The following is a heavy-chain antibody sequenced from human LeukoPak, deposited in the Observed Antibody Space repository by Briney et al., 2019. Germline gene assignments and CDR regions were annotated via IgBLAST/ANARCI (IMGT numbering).Heavy chain of an antibody. CDR2: IYPGDSDT. CDR1: GYSFTNYW. V-gene: IGHV5-51*01. CDR3: ARHQGGGSAEQPLRY. D-gene: IGHD6-13*01. Sequence: GESLKISCKVSGYSFTNYWIGWLRQMPGKGLEWMGIIYPGDSDTRYSPSFQGQVTISADKSISTAYLQWSSLKASDTAMYYSARHQGGGSAEQPLRYWGQGTLVTVSS. J-gene: IGHJ4*02.